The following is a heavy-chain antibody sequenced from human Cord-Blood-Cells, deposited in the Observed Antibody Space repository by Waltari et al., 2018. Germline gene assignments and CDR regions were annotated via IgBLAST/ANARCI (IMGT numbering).Heavy chain of an antibody. D-gene: IGHD2-2*01. V-gene: IGHV3-30*18. Sequence: QVQLVESGGGVVQPGRSLSLSCAASGFTFSSSGLHWVRQAPGKGLEWVAVISYDGSNKYYADSVKGRFTISRDNSKNTLYLQMNSLRAEDTAVYYCAKSWYQLHLDYWGQGTLVTVSS. CDR1: GFTFSSSG. J-gene: IGHJ4*02. CDR2: ISYDGSNK. CDR3: AKSWYQLHLDY.